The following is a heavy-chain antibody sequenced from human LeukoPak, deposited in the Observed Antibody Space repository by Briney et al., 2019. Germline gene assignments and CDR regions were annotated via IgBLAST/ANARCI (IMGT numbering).Heavy chain of an antibody. D-gene: IGHD4-17*01. CDR1: GFTFSNYA. Sequence: GGSLRLSCSASGFTFSNYAMHWVRQAPGKGLEYVSAISSNGGSTFYADSVKGRFTISRDNSENTLYFQMNSLRAEDTAVYYCVNSTRVTTAYYYYGMDVWGQGTTVTVSS. V-gene: IGHV3-64D*06. CDR2: ISSNGGST. CDR3: VNSTRVTTAYYYYGMDV. J-gene: IGHJ6*02.